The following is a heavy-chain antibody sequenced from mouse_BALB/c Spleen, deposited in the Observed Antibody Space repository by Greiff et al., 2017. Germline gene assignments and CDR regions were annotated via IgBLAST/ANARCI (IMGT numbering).Heavy chain of an antibody. CDR2: IRNKANGYTT. D-gene: IGHD3-2*02. CDR1: GFTFTAYY. CDR3: ARDQALFAY. J-gene: IGHJ3*01. V-gene: IGHV7-3*02. Sequence: EVKVVESGGGLVQPGGSLRLSCATSGFTFTAYYMSWVRQPPGKALEWLGFIRNKANGYTTEYSASVKGRFTISRDNSQSILYLQMNTLRAEDSATYYCARDQALFAYWGQGTLVTVSA.